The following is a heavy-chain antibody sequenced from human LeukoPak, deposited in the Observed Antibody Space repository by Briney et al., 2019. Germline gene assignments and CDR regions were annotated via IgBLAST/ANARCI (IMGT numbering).Heavy chain of an antibody. V-gene: IGHV1-2*02. CDR1: GYTFTGYY. CDR3: ARTSAYDSSGYYTY. D-gene: IGHD3-22*01. CDR2: INPNSGGT. Sequence: ASVKVSCKASGYTFTGYYMHWVRQAPGQGLEWMGWINPNSGGTNYAQKFQGRVTMTRDTSISTAYMELSRLRSDDTAVYYCARTSAYDSSGYYTYWGQGTLVTVSP. J-gene: IGHJ4*02.